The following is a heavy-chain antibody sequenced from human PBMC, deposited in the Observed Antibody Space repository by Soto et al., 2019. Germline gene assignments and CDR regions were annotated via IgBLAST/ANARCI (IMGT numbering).Heavy chain of an antibody. Sequence: QVHLVQSGAEVKKPGASVKVSCTTSGYTFTHFGISCVRQAPGQGLEWKGWISAYNGNTNYAQKFQGRVTMTTDTSTSTAYMELRSLRSDDTVVYYCARGGTPIDSWGQGTLVTVSS. J-gene: IGHJ4*02. D-gene: IGHD3-16*01. CDR2: ISAYNGNT. CDR3: ARGGTPIDS. CDR1: GYTFTHFG. V-gene: IGHV1-18*01.